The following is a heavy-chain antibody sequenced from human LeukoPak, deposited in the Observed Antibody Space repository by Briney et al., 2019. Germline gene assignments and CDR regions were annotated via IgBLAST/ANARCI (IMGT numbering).Heavy chain of an antibody. Sequence: SETLSPTCTVSAYSISSGYYWGWLRQPPGKGLEWIGSIYHIGSTYYNPSLKSRVTISVDTSKNQFSLKLSSVTAADTAVYYCARGHSSSWRRLNWFDPWGQGTLVTVSS. V-gene: IGHV4-38-2*02. D-gene: IGHD6-13*01. CDR2: IYHIGST. CDR1: AYSISSGYY. CDR3: ARGHSSSWRRLNWFDP. J-gene: IGHJ5*02.